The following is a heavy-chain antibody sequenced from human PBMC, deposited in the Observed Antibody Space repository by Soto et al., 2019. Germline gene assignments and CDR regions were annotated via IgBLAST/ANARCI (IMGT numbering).Heavy chain of an antibody. D-gene: IGHD3-10*01. J-gene: IGHJ4*02. CDR1: GDSISSPNW. CDR3: AREGSDHRPDY. CDR2: MFASGSS. Sequence: QVQLQESGPGLVKPSETLSLTCAVSGDSISSPNWWSWYRQTPGKGLELIGEMFASGSSNYNPSLNGRVTISLDTSKNHFSLKLTSLTAADTAIYYCAREGSDHRPDYWGQGIPVTVSS. V-gene: IGHV4-4*02.